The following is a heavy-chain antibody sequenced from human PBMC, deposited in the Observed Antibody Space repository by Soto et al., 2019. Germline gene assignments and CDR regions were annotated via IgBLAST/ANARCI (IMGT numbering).Heavy chain of an antibody. J-gene: IGHJ4*02. CDR3: ARDMPGYCSSTSCYEVY. Sequence: GSLRLSCAASGFTFSSYWMSWVRQAPGKGLEWVANIKQDGSEKYYVDSVKGRFTISRDNAKNSLYLQMNSLRAEDTAVYYCARDMPGYCSSTSCYEVYWGQGTLVTVSS. CDR2: IKQDGSEK. V-gene: IGHV3-7*03. D-gene: IGHD2-2*01. CDR1: GFTFSSYW.